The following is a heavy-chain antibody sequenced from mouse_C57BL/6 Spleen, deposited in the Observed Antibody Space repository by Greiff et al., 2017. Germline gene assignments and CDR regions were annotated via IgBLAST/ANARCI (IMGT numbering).Heavy chain of an antibody. D-gene: IGHD2-5*01. CDR2: ISSGGSYT. Sequence: EVKLVESGGDLVKPGGSLKLSCAASGFTFSSYGMSWVRQTPDKRLEWVATISSGGSYTYYPDSVKGRFTISRDNAKNTLYLQMSSLKSEDTAMYYCASHEDLYRNYYFDYWGQGTTLTVSS. CDR1: GFTFSSYG. CDR3: ASHEDLYRNYYFDY. V-gene: IGHV5-6*01. J-gene: IGHJ2*01.